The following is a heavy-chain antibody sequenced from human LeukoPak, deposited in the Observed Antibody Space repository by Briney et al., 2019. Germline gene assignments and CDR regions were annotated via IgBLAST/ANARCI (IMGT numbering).Heavy chain of an antibody. J-gene: IGHJ4*02. CDR2: TSSSGSTI. CDR3: AKEPRVATIEIFDY. D-gene: IGHD5-12*01. V-gene: IGHV3-11*01. CDR1: GFTFSDYY. Sequence: GGSLRLSCAASGFTFSDYYMSWIRQAPGKGLEWVSYTSSSGSTIYYADSVKGRFTISRDNAKNSLYLQMNSLRAEDTAVYYCAKEPRVATIEIFDYWGQGTLVTVSS.